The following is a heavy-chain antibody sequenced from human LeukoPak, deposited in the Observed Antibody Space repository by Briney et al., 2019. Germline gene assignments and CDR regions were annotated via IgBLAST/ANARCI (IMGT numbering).Heavy chain of an antibody. J-gene: IGHJ4*02. CDR2: ISSSSSYI. D-gene: IGHD6-13*01. CDR1: GFTFSNYN. V-gene: IGHV3-21*01. Sequence: PGGSLRLSCAASGFTFSNYNMNWVRQAPGKGLEWVSSISSSSSYITYADSVKGRFTISGDNAKNSLYLQMHSLRAEDTAVYYCARDSQAVGTDFDYWGQGTLVTVSS. CDR3: ARDSQAVGTDFDY.